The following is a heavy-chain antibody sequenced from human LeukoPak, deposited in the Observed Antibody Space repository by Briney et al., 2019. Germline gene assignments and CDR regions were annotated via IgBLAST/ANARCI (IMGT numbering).Heavy chain of an antibody. D-gene: IGHD6-19*01. Sequence: ASVKVSCKTSGYTFKDYVMNWVRQAPGQGLQWMGWINTNTGDPTYAQAFRGRFFFSLDSSLTTTYLQISSLKADDTAVYHCVRARRGTVAGLDFWGQGTLVTVSS. J-gene: IGHJ4*02. CDR3: VRARRGTVAGLDF. CDR2: INTNTGDP. CDR1: GYTFKDYV. V-gene: IGHV7-4-1*01.